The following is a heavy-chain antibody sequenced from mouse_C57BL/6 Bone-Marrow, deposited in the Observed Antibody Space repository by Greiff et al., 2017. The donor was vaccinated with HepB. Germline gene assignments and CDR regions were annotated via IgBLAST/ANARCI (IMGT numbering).Heavy chain of an antibody. CDR3: ARHYVSSYYFDH. J-gene: IGHJ2*01. D-gene: IGHD1-1*01. V-gene: IGHV1-54*01. CDR1: GYAFTNYL. Sequence: QVQLKQSGAELVRPGTSVKVSCKASGYAFTNYLIEWVKQRPGQGLEWIGVINPGSGGTNYNEKFKGKATLTADKSSSTAYMQLSSLTSEDSAVYFCARHYVSSYYFDHWGQGTTLTVSS. CDR2: INPGSGGT.